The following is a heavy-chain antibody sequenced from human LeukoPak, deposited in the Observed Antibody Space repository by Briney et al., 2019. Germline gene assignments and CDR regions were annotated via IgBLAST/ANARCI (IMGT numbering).Heavy chain of an antibody. CDR1: GFTLSSYG. Sequence: PGGSLRLSCAASGFTLSSYGMTWVRQAPGKGLERVSGITGSGGNTYYADSVKGRFTISRDNSKNTLYLQMNSLRAEDTAVYYCAKIPQVVPAAISSCWGQGTLVTVSS. D-gene: IGHD2-2*02. V-gene: IGHV3-23*01. J-gene: IGHJ4*02. CDR3: AKIPQVVPAAISSC. CDR2: ITGSGGNT.